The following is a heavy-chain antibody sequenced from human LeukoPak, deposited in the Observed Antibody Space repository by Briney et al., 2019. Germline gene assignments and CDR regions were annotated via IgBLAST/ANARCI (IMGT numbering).Heavy chain of an antibody. CDR1: GGTFSSYA. J-gene: IGHJ4*02. CDR2: IIPIFGTA. V-gene: IGHV1-69*01. Sequence: SVKVSCKASGGTFSSYAISWVRQAPGQGLEWMGGIIPIFGTANYAQKFQGRVTITADESTSTAYMELSSLRSEDTAVYYCARGGNYYDSSGYDYWGQGTLVTVSS. D-gene: IGHD3-22*01. CDR3: ARGGNYYDSSGYDY.